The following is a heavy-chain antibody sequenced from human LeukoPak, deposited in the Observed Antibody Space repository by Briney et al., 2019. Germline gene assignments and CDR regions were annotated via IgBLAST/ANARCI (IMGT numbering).Heavy chain of an antibody. V-gene: IGHV4-59*08. CDR3: ARDYYGSGSFLY. CDR2: IYYSGST. CDR1: GGSISSYY. D-gene: IGHD3-10*01. Sequence: SETLSLTCTVSGGSISSYYWSWIRQSPGKGLEWIGYIYYSGSTNYNPSLKSRVTISVDTSKNQFSLKLSSVTAADTAVYYCARDYYGSGSFLYWGQGALVTVSS. J-gene: IGHJ4*02.